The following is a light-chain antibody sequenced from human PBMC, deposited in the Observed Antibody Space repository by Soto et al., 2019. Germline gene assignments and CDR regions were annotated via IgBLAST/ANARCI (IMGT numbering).Light chain of an antibody. CDR1: QSISTW. J-gene: IGKJ1*01. V-gene: IGKV1-5*01. CDR3: QQYSTYWT. CDR2: EAT. Sequence: DIQMTQSPSTLSASVGDRVTITCRASQSISTWLAWYQQKPGKAPKHLIFEATTLETGFPSRFSGSGSGTDFTLTITSLQPDDLATYYCQQYSTYWTFGQGTKVEVK.